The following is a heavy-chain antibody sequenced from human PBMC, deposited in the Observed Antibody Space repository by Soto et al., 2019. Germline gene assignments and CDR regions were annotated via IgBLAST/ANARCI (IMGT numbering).Heavy chain of an antibody. CDR1: GFTFSSYA. J-gene: IGHJ5*02. CDR2: ISYDGNNK. CDR3: ARDLRNNWFDP. Sequence: GGSLRLSCAASGFTFSSYAMHWVRQAPGKGLEWVAVISYDGNNKYYADSVKGRFTISRDNSKNTLYLQMNSLRAEDTAVYYCARDLRNNWFDPWGQGTLVTVSS. V-gene: IGHV3-30-3*01.